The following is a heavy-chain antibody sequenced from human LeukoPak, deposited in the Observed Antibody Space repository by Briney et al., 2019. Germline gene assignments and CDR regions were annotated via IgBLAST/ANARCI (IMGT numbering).Heavy chain of an antibody. Sequence: ASVKVSCKASGYTFTSYGISWVRQAPGQGLEWMGWISAYNGNTNYAQKLQGRVTMTTDTSTSTAYMELRSLRSDDTAVYYCARVRLVDFWSGYSSAYYYMDVWGKGTTVTVSS. V-gene: IGHV1-18*01. D-gene: IGHD3-3*01. CDR1: GYTFTSYG. J-gene: IGHJ6*03. CDR2: ISAYNGNT. CDR3: ARVRLVDFWSGYSSAYYYMDV.